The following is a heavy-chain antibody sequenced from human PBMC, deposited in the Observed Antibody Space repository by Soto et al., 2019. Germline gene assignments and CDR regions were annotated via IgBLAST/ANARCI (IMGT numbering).Heavy chain of an antibody. J-gene: IGHJ3*02. Sequence: SETLSLTCAVYGGSFSGYYWSWIRQPPGKGLEWIGEINRSGSTNYNPSLKSRVTISVDTSKNQFSLKLSSVTAADTAVYYCARARTFYDILTGYSTPDAFDIWGQGTMVTVSS. CDR2: INRSGST. CDR1: GGSFSGYY. V-gene: IGHV4-34*01. D-gene: IGHD3-9*01. CDR3: ARARTFYDILTGYSTPDAFDI.